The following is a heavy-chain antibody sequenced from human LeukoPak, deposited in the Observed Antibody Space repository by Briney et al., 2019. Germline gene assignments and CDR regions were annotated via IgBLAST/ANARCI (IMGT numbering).Heavy chain of an antibody. J-gene: IGHJ4*02. CDR1: GXTFSSYN. D-gene: IGHD3-3*01. Sequence: GGSLRLSCAASGXTFSSYNMKWVRQAPGKGREWVSSISSRSSYIFYADSVKGRFTISRDNAKKSLYLQMNSLRAEDTAVYYCASGVNYFDYWGQGTLVTVSS. CDR2: ISSRSSYI. CDR3: ASGVNYFDY. V-gene: IGHV3-21*01.